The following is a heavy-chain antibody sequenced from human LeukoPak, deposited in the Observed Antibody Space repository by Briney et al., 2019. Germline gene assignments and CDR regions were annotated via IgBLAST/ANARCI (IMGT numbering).Heavy chain of an antibody. J-gene: IGHJ4*02. V-gene: IGHV1-69*04. CDR2: IIPILGIA. D-gene: IGHD3-22*01. CDR1: GGTFSSYA. CDR3: ARGDDSSGYYYRYFDY. Sequence: SVKVSCKASGGTFSSYAISWVRQAPGQGLEWMGRIIPILGIANYAQKFQGRVTITADKSTSTAYMELSSLRSEDTAVYYCARGDDSSGYYYRYFDYWGQGTLVTVSS.